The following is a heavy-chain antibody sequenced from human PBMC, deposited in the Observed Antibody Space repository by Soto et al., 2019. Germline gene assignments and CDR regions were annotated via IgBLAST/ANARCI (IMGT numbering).Heavy chain of an antibody. Sequence: SVKVSCKASGYTFTSYDINWVRQATGQGLEWMGWMNPNSGNTGYAQKFQGRVTMTRNTSISTAYMELSSLRSEDTAVYYCARAQLVSQGYYFDYWGQGTLVTVSS. D-gene: IGHD6-6*01. J-gene: IGHJ4*02. CDR1: GYTFTSYD. V-gene: IGHV1-8*01. CDR2: MNPNSGNT. CDR3: ARAQLVSQGYYFDY.